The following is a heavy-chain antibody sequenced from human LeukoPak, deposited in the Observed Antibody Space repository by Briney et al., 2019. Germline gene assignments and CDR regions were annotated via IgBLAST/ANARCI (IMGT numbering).Heavy chain of an antibody. D-gene: IGHD3-3*01. CDR1: GGSFSGYY. CDR2: INHSGST. CDR3: ARGAYYDFWSGYRPHYYYYYYMDV. J-gene: IGHJ6*03. V-gene: IGHV4-34*01. Sequence: SETLSLTCAVYGGSFSGYYWSWIRQPPGKGLEWIGEINHSGSTNYNPSLKSRVTISVDTSKNQFSLRLSSVTAADTAVYYCARGAYYDFWSGYRPHYYYYYYMDVWGKGTTVTVSS.